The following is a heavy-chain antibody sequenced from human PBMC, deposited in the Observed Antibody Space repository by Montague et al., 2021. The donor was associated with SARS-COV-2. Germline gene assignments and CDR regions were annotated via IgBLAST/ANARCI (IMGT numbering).Heavy chain of an antibody. V-gene: IGHV3-7*01. CDR2: IKQDGSEN. Sequence: SLRLACAASGFTFSSYWMSWVRQAPGKGLEWVANIKQDGSENYYVDSVKGRFTISRDNAKNSLYLQMSSLRAEDTAVYYCAREPCLSGYDHYYYYGMDVWGQGTTVTVSS. D-gene: IGHD5-12*01. CDR1: GFTFSSYW. J-gene: IGHJ6*02. CDR3: AREPCLSGYDHYYYYGMDV.